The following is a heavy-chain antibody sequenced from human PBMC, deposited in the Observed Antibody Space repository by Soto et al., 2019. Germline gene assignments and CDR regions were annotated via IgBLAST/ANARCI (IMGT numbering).Heavy chain of an antibody. V-gene: IGHV4-59*01. D-gene: IGHD3-3*01. J-gene: IGHJ5*02. Sequence: SETLSLTCTVSGGSISSYYWSWIRQPPGKGLEWIGYIYYSGSTNYNPSLKSRVTISVDTSKNQFSLKLSSVTAADTAVYYCARDRRGITIFGVVPWFDPWGQGTLVTVSS. CDR2: IYYSGST. CDR1: GGSISSYY. CDR3: ARDRRGITIFGVVPWFDP.